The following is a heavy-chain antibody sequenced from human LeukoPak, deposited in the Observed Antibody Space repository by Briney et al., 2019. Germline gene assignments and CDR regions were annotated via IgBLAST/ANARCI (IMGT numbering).Heavy chain of an antibody. CDR2: ISDSAGTT. J-gene: IGHJ5*02. Sequence: GGSLRLSCAASGFTVSSYPMRWVRQAPGKGLEWVSAISDSAGTTYYADAVKGRFTISRGNSKNTLYLQMNSMRDGDTAVYYCAKPLYDSGWYWFDPWGQGTLVIVSS. V-gene: IGHV3-23*01. CDR1: GFTVSSYP. CDR3: AKPLYDSGWYWFDP. D-gene: IGHD6-19*01.